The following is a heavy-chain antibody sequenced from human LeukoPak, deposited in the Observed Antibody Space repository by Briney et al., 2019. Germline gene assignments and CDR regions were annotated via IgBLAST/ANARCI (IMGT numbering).Heavy chain of an antibody. J-gene: IGHJ4*02. CDR1: GGTFSSYA. D-gene: IGHD2-2*01. CDR3: ARTSDCSSTSCYPNFDY. V-gene: IGHV1-69*01. CDR2: IIPIFGTA. Sequence: GSSVKVSCKASGGTFSSYAISWVRQAPGQGLEWMGGIIPIFGTANYAQKLQGRVTITADESTSTAYMELSSLRSEDTAVYYCARTSDCSSTSCYPNFDYWGQGTLVTVSS.